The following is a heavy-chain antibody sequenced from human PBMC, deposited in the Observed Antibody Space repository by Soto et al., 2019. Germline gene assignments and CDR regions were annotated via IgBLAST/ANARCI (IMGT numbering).Heavy chain of an antibody. V-gene: IGHV1-46*01. CDR2: INPSSGRT. Sequence: ASVKVSCKASGYTFTSYSMHWVRQAPGQGLEWMGRINPSSGRTSYAQNFQGRVTMTSDTSTSIVYMEMSSLKSEDTAVYYCARDHNFGFILYAMDVWGQGTTVTVSS. D-gene: IGHD2-15*01. CDR3: ARDHNFGFILYAMDV. CDR1: GYTFTSYS. J-gene: IGHJ6*02.